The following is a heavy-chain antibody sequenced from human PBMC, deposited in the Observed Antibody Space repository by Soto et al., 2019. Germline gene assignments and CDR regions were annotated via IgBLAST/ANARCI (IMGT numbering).Heavy chain of an antibody. D-gene: IGHD5-18*01. V-gene: IGHV3-7*04. J-gene: IGHJ4*02. CDR2: IKQDGSET. CDR3: AGGTGWLTDK. Sequence: EVYLVESRGDLVQPGGSLRLSCAASGFIISYHWMNRVRQAPGKGLEWVANIKQDGSETKYVESVRGRFTISRDNAKNSLYLQMNTLRAEDTAVYYCAGGTGWLTDKWGQGTLVAVSS. CDR1: GFIISYHW.